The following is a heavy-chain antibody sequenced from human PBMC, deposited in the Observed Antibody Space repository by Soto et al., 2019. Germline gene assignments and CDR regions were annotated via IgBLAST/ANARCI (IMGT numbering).Heavy chain of an antibody. J-gene: IGHJ6*02. V-gene: IGHV5-51*01. CDR1: GYSFTSYW. CDR3: ARTYYGDYRYYYYGMDV. Sequence: LGESLKISCKGSGYSFTSYWIGWVRQMPGKGLEWMGIIYPGDSDTRYSPSFQGQVTISADKSISTAYLQWSSLKASDTAMYYCARTYYGDYRYYYYGMDVWGQGTTVTVSS. D-gene: IGHD4-17*01. CDR2: IYPGDSDT.